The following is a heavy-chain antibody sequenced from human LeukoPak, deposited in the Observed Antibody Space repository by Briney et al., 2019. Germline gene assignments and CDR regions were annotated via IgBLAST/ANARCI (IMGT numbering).Heavy chain of an antibody. D-gene: IGHD6-13*01. J-gene: IGHJ4*02. Sequence: ASVKVSCKASGYTFTSYDINWVRQATGQGLEWMGWMNPNSGNTGYAQKFQGRVTMTRNTSISTAYMELRSLRSDDTAVYYCAATISSSWYYFDYWGQGTLVTVSS. CDR3: AATISSSWYYFDY. V-gene: IGHV1-8*01. CDR1: GYTFTSYD. CDR2: MNPNSGNT.